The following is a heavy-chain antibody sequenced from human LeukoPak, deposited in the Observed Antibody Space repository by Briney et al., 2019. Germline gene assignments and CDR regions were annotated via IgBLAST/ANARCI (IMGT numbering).Heavy chain of an antibody. V-gene: IGHV1-18*01. Sequence: PVKFSCKASGYTFTSYGMGWGPQAPGQGLEWMGWISVYNVNTNYAQKLQGRVTMTTDTYTRTAYMQLTSLRTDDTAMYYCARFLEGVGNNDYWGQGTLVTVYS. J-gene: IGHJ4*02. CDR2: ISVYNVNT. CDR1: GYTFTSYG. CDR3: ARFLEGVGNNDY. D-gene: IGHD3-10*01.